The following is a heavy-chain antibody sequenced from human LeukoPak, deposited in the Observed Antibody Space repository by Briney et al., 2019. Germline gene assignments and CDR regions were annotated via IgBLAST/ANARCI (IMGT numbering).Heavy chain of an antibody. CDR1: GYSFTSYW. Sequence: GESLKISCKGSGYSFTSYWIGWVRQMPVKGLEWMGIIYPGDSDTRYSPSFQGQVTISADKSISTAYLQWSSLKASDTAMYYCARLYYGSGSYYRLPDYWGQGTLVTVSS. CDR3: ARLYYGSGSYYRLPDY. J-gene: IGHJ4*02. D-gene: IGHD3-10*01. V-gene: IGHV5-51*01. CDR2: IYPGDSDT.